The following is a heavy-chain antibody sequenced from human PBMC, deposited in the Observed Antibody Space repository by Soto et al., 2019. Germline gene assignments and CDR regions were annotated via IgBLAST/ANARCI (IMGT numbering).Heavy chain of an antibody. D-gene: IGHD3-9*01. CDR2: IYWDDDK. Sequence: QITLKESGPTLVKPTQTLTLTCTLSGFSLNTSRVGVGWIRQPPGKALEWLALIYWDDDKRYSPSLKRRLTITKDTSKNHAVLTMTNMDPVDTATYYCAHLLLRNVGWLPLAYDYWGQGTLVTVSS. J-gene: IGHJ4*02. V-gene: IGHV2-5*02. CDR1: GFSLNTSRVG. CDR3: AHLLLRNVGWLPLAYDY.